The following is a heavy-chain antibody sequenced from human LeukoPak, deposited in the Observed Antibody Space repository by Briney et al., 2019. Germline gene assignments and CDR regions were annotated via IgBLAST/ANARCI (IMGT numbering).Heavy chain of an antibody. Sequence: GGSLRLSCAASGFTFNNYAMSWVRQAPGKGLEWVSGISGSGSSTYFADSVKGRFTISRDNSKNTLYLQMNSLRAEDTAVYYCAKTPSDYSGSGSYYNVLGIWGQGTMVTVSS. D-gene: IGHD3-10*01. CDR2: ISGSGSST. CDR3: AKTPSDYSGSGSYYNVLGI. J-gene: IGHJ3*02. V-gene: IGHV3-23*01. CDR1: GFTFNNYA.